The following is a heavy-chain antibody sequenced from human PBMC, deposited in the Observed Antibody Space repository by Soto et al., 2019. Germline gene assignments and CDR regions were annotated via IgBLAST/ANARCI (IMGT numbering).Heavy chain of an antibody. CDR1: GFTCDDYA. CDR3: AKSDDPYRFPFDY. J-gene: IGHJ4*02. V-gene: IGHV3-9*01. D-gene: IGHD3-3*01. CDR2: ISWNSGSI. Sequence: EVQLVESGGGLVQPCRSLRLSCAASGFTCDDYAMHWVRQAPGKGLEWVSGISWNSGSIGYADSVKGRFTISRDNAKNSLYLQMNSLRAEDTALYYCAKSDDPYRFPFDYWGQGTLVTVSS.